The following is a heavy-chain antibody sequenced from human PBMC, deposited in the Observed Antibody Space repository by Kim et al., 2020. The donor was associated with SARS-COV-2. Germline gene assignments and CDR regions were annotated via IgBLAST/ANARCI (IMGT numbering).Heavy chain of an antibody. CDR2: IIPIFGTA. D-gene: IGHD3-22*01. J-gene: IGHJ6*02. V-gene: IGHV1-69*06. CDR1: GGTFSSYA. CDR3: ARGGYYDSSGYYPLTENWSDYYYYGMDV. Sequence: SVKVSCKASGGTFSSYAISWVRQAPGQGLEWMGGIIPIFGTANYAQKFQGRVTITADKSTSTAYMELSSLRSEDTAVYYCARGGYYDSSGYYPLTENWSDYYYYGMDVWGQGTTVTVSS.